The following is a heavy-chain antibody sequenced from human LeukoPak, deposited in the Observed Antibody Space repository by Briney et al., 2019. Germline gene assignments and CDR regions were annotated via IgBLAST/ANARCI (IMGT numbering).Heavy chain of an antibody. V-gene: IGHV4-59*01. CDR1: DDSISDYY. J-gene: IGHJ4*02. CDR3: TRGAGWLIDY. CDR2: FYNSGRS. Sequence: PSETLSLTCTVSDDSISDYYRGWIRQPPGKGLEWIGYFYNSGRSTYNPSLESRVTISADTSKNHFSLKLNSVTTADTAVYYCTRGAGWLIDYWGQGILVTVSS. D-gene: IGHD3-16*01.